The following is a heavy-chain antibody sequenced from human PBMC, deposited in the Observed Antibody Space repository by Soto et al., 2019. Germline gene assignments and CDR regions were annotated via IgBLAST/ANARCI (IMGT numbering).Heavy chain of an antibody. CDR1: GYTFTSYG. CDR3: ARQPDYGDYPYYCYGMDV. D-gene: IGHD4-17*01. CDR2: ISAYNGNT. V-gene: IGHV1-18*04. Sequence: QVQLVQSGAEVKKPRASVKVSCKASGYTFTSYGITWVRQAPGQGLERMGWISAYNGNTNYAHKLQGRVTMTIDASTSTAYMELRSLRFDDTAVYYCARQPDYGDYPYYCYGMDVWGQGTTVTVSS. J-gene: IGHJ6*02.